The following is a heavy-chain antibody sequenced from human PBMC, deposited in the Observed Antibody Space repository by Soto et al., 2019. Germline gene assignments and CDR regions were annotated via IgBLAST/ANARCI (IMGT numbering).Heavy chain of an antibody. CDR2: ISADGGLE. V-gene: IGHV3-30*18. CDR1: GFTFRRYA. D-gene: IGHD3-10*02. J-gene: IGHJ4*03. CDR3: AEKREHVPSATQASDI. Sequence: GGSLRLSCEGSGFTFRRYAMHWVRQAPGKGLDWVAVISADGGLEFYADSVKGRFAISRDNYKNTLYLQMNSLRAEDAAIYYCAEKREHVPSATQASDIWGQGTLVTVSS.